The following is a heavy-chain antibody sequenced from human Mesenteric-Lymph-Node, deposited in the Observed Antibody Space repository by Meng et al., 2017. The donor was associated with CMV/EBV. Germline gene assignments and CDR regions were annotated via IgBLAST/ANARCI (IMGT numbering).Heavy chain of an antibody. CDR3: ARADGDYIDY. CDR2: IYYSGTT. V-gene: IGHV4-59*01. CDR1: GFTFSYY. Sequence: GSLRLSCVASGFTFSYYWNWIRQPPGKGLEWIGYIYYSGTTNYNPSLKSRVTVSRDTSKNQFSLRLSSVTAADTAVYYCARADGDYIDYWGQGTLVTVSS. J-gene: IGHJ4*02. D-gene: IGHD4-17*01.